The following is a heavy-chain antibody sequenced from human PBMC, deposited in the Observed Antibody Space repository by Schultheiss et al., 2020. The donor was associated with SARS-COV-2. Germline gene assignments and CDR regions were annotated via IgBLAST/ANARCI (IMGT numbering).Heavy chain of an antibody. CDR1: GGSISSGGYY. CDR2: IYYSGST. J-gene: IGHJ5*02. Sequence: SETLSLTCAVYGGSISSGGYYWSWIRQPPGKGLEWIGYIYYSGSTYYNPSLKSRVTISVDTSKNQFSLKLSSVTAADTAVYYCARDPTYYYDSSGYSWGQGTLVTVSS. CDR3: ARDPTYYYDSSGYS. D-gene: IGHD3-22*01. V-gene: IGHV4-30-2*05.